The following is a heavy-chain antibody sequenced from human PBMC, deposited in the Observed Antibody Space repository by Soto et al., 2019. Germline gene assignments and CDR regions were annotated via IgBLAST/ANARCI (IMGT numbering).Heavy chain of an antibody. CDR1: GFTFSSYG. CDR3: AKDRRAVAEANYFDY. D-gene: IGHD6-19*01. V-gene: IGHV3-30*18. CDR2: ISYDGSNK. J-gene: IGHJ4*02. Sequence: QVQLVESGGGVVQPGRSLRLSCAASGFTFSSYGMHWVRQAPGKGLEWVAVISYDGSNKYYADSVKSRFTISRDNSKNTLYLQMNSLRAEDTAVYYCAKDRRAVAEANYFDYWGQGTLVTVSS.